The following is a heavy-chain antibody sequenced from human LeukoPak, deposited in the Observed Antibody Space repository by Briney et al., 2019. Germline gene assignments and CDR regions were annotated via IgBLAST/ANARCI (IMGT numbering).Heavy chain of an antibody. CDR3: AKAAAYYDF. D-gene: IGHD3-3*01. Sequence: GGSLRLSCAASGFTFSSYGMHWVRQAPGKGLEWVAVISYDGSNKYYADSVKGRFTISRDNSKNTLYLQMNSLRAEDAAVYYCAKAAAYYDFGGQGTLVTVSS. J-gene: IGHJ4*02. CDR1: GFTFSSYG. CDR2: ISYDGSNK. V-gene: IGHV3-30*18.